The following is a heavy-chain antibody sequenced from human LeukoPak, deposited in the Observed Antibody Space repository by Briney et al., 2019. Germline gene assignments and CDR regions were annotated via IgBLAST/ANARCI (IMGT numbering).Heavy chain of an antibody. CDR3: AKDRSGQKGIFDY. CDR2: IWYDESNK. Sequence: QPGRSLRLSCAASGFTFSSYGMHWVRQAPGKGLEWVAVIWYDESNKYYADSVKGRFTISRDNSKNTLYLQMNSLRAEDTAVYYCAKDRSGQKGIFDYWGQGTLVTVSS. CDR1: GFTFSSYG. V-gene: IGHV3-33*06. J-gene: IGHJ4*02. D-gene: IGHD3-10*01.